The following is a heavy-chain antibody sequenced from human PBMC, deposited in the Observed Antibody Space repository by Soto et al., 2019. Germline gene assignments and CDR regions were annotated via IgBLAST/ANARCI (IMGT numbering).Heavy chain of an antibody. D-gene: IGHD3-10*01. CDR3: AKEPPITMVRGVSWFDP. J-gene: IGHJ5*02. CDR2: ISGSGGST. Sequence: EVQLLESGGGLVQPGGSLRLSCAASGFTFSSYAMSWVRQAPGKGLEWVSAISGSGGSTYYADSVKGRFTISRDNSKNTLYLQMNSLRAEDTAVYYCAKEPPITMVRGVSWFDPWGQGTLVTVSS. V-gene: IGHV3-23*01. CDR1: GFTFSSYA.